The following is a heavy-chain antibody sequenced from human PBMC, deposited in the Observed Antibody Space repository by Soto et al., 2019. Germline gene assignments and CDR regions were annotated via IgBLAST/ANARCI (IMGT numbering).Heavy chain of an antibody. V-gene: IGHV3-53*01. CDR1: GFTVSSNY. CDR2: IYSGGST. J-gene: IGHJ6*02. D-gene: IGHD6-13*01. CDR3: ARTHSSSWYYYGMDV. Sequence: PGGSLRLSCAASGFTVSSNYMSWVRQAPGRGLEWVSVIYSGGSTYYADSVKGRFTISRDNSKNTLYLQMNSLRAEDTAVYYCARTHSSSWYYYGMDVWGQGTTVTVSS.